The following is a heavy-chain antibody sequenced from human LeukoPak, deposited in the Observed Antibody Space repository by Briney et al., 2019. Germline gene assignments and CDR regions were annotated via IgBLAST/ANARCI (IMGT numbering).Heavy chain of an antibody. Sequence: GRSLRLSCAASGFTFSSYGMHWVRQAPGKGLEWVAFVSYDGSNKYYADSVKGPFTISRDNSKNTLYLQMNSLRAEDTAVYYCARGGRFCSGGSCYNWFDPWGQGTLVTVSS. CDR3: ARGGRFCSGGSCYNWFDP. CDR1: GFTFSSYG. CDR2: VSYDGSNK. V-gene: IGHV3-30*03. J-gene: IGHJ5*02. D-gene: IGHD2-15*01.